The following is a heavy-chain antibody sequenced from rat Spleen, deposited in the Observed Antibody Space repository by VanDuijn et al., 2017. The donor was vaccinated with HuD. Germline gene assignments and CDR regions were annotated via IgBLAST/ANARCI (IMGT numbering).Heavy chain of an antibody. V-gene: IGHV5-20*01. CDR1: GLSFSNYD. J-gene: IGHJ4*01. CDR3: TTDGYYDGTYYAVYVMDA. D-gene: IGHD1-12*02. CDR2: ISYDGTAT. Sequence: EVQLVESGGGLVQPGRSMKLSCAASGLSFSNYDMAWVRQAPTKGLEWVASISYDGTATYYRDSVKGLFTLSRDNAKSTLYLQMDSLRSEDTATYYCTTDGYYDGTYYAVYVMDAWGQGASVTVSS.